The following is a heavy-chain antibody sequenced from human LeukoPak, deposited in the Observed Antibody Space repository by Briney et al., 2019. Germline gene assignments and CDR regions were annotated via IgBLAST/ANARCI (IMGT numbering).Heavy chain of an antibody. Sequence: GGSLRLSCAASGFTFSSYAMGWVRQAPGKVLEWVSAISGSGGSTYYADSVKGRFTIGRDNSKNTLYVQMNSLSAEDTAVYYCANTYYYDSSGYYKEGHAFAIWGQGTMVTVSS. J-gene: IGHJ3*02. V-gene: IGHV3-23*01. CDR3: ANTYYYDSSGYYKEGHAFAI. CDR2: ISGSGGST. D-gene: IGHD3-22*01. CDR1: GFTFSSYA.